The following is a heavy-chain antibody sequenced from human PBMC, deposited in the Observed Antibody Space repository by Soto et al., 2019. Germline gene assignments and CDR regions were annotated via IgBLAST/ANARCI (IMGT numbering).Heavy chain of an antibody. CDR3: ARAVAVPADFDY. V-gene: IGHV1-3*01. Sequence: ASVKVSCKASGYTFTGYAMHWVRQAPGQRLEWMGWINAGNGNTKYSQKFQGRVTITRDTSASTAYMELSSLRSEDTAVYYCARAVAVPADFDYWGPGTLVTVSS. CDR2: INAGNGNT. CDR1: GYTFTGYA. J-gene: IGHJ4*02. D-gene: IGHD6-19*01.